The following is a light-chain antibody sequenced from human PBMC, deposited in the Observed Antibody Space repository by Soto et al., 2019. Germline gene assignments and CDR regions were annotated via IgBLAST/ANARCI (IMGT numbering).Light chain of an antibody. V-gene: IGKV1-39*01. CDR2: AAS. CDR3: HQSSTTPPYT. Sequence: DVQVTQSPSSLSASVGDRDTITCRSSQSIRSYFNWYQQKPGKAPKPLIYAASSLHSGVPSTFSASGSAIDFPHTISPLLPEALATYCCHQSSTTPPYTFGQGAQLQIK. CDR1: QSIRSY. J-gene: IGKJ2*01.